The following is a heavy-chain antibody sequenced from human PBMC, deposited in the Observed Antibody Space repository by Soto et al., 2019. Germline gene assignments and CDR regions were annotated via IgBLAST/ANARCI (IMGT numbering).Heavy chain of an antibody. Sequence: EVQLVESGGGLVQPGRSLRLSCAASGFTFDDYAMHWVRQAPGKGLEWVSGISWNSGSIGYADSVKGRFTISRDNAKNSLYLQMNSLRAEDTALYYYAKDKDDRLSTAYFDYWGQGTLVTVSS. CDR3: AKDKDDRLSTAYFDY. V-gene: IGHV3-9*01. D-gene: IGHD3-22*01. CDR1: GFTFDDYA. CDR2: ISWNSGSI. J-gene: IGHJ4*02.